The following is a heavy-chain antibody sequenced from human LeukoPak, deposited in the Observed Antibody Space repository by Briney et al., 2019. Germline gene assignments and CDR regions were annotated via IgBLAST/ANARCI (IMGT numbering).Heavy chain of an antibody. Sequence: SETLSLTCAVYGGSFSGYYWSWIRQPPGKGLEWIGEINHSGSTNYNPSLKSRVTISVDTSKNQFSLKLSSVTAADTAVYYCARGRTNLYCSSTSCYHYYYYGMDVWGQGTTVTVSS. V-gene: IGHV4-34*01. CDR1: GGSFSGYY. CDR3: ARGRTNLYCSSTSCYHYYYYGMDV. J-gene: IGHJ6*02. CDR2: INHSGST. D-gene: IGHD2-2*01.